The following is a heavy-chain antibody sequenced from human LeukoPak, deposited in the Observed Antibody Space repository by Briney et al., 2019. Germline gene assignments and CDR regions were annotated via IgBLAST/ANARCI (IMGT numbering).Heavy chain of an antibody. V-gene: IGHV3-23*01. Sequence: GGSLRLSCAASGFTFSSSAMSWVRQAPGKGLEWVSAISGSGGDTYYADSVKGRFTISRDNSKNTLYLQMNSLRAEGTAVYYCAKGGIDYFDYWGQEALVTVSS. CDR2: ISGSGGDT. D-gene: IGHD3-16*01. CDR1: GFTFSSSA. J-gene: IGHJ4*02. CDR3: AKGGIDYFDY.